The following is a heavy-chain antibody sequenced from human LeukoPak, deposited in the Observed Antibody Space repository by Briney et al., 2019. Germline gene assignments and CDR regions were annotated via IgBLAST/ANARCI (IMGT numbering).Heavy chain of an antibody. CDR1: GYTFTNYY. D-gene: IGHD1-26*01. J-gene: IGHJ5*02. Sequence: ASVKVSCKASGYTFTNYYIHWVRQAPGQGLEWMGLINPTGGSTGYAQKFQGRVTMTRDMSTSTDYMELSSLRSEDTAIYYCARDNSVGDNAWWFDPWGQGTLVTVSS. V-gene: IGHV1-46*01. CDR3: ARDNSVGDNAWWFDP. CDR2: INPTGGST.